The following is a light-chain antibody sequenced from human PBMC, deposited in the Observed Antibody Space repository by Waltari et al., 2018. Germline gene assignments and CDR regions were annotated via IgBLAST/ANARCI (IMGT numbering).Light chain of an antibody. CDR2: AAS. CDR3: QQSYTTPRT. V-gene: IGKV1-39*01. CDR1: QSIGTY. Sequence: DIQMTQSPSSLSASLGDRVTITCRASQSIGTYLNWYQHKPGRAPELLIYAASTLQGGVPSRFSGSGSETHFTLAISSLQREDFATYYCQQSYTTPRTFGQGTKVEIK. J-gene: IGKJ1*01.